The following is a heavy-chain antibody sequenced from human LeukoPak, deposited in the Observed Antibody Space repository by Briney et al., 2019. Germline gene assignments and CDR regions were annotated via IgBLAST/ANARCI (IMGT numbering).Heavy chain of an antibody. Sequence: SETLSLTCTVSGGSISSGDYYWSWIRQPPGKGLEWIGYIYYSGSTNYNPSLKSRVTISVDTSKNQFSLKLSSVTAADTAVYYCARVPSTVVTPVDYWGQGTLVTVSS. CDR1: GGSISSGDYY. V-gene: IGHV4-61*08. CDR2: IYYSGST. J-gene: IGHJ4*02. CDR3: ARVPSTVVTPVDY. D-gene: IGHD4-23*01.